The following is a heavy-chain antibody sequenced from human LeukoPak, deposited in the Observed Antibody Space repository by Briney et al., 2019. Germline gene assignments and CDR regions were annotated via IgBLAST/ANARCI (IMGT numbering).Heavy chain of an antibody. CDR3: AREPLGYCSSTSCPGYYYGMDV. Sequence: SSVKVSCKASGGTFSSYATSWVRQAPGQGLEWMGGIIPIFGTANYAKKFQGRVTMTRDTSTSTVYMELSSLRSEDTAVYYCAREPLGYCSSTSCPGYYYGMDVWGQGTTVTVSS. D-gene: IGHD2-2*01. V-gene: IGHV1-69*05. CDR2: IIPIFGTA. J-gene: IGHJ6*02. CDR1: GGTFSSYA.